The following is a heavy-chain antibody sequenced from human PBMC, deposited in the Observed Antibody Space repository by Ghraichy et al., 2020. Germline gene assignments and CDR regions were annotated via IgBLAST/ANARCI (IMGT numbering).Heavy chain of an antibody. CDR1: GYTFTSYG. V-gene: IGHV1-18*04. Sequence: ASVKVSCKASGYTFTSYGISWVRQAPGQGLEWMGWISAYNGNTNYAQKLQGRVTMTTDTSTSTAYMELRSLRSDDTAVYYCARDLGGGWDQGSPSTGEFDYWGQGTLVTVSS. CDR3: ARDLGGGWDQGSPSTGEFDY. D-gene: IGHD3-16*01. CDR2: ISAYNGNT. J-gene: IGHJ4*02.